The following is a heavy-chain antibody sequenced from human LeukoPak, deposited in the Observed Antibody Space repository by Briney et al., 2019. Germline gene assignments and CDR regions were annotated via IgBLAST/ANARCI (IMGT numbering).Heavy chain of an antibody. CDR2: IYTSGST. CDR1: GGSISSYY. D-gene: IGHD1-26*01. Sequence: SETLSLTCTVSGGSISSYYWSWIRQPPGKGLEWIGYIYTSGSTNYNPSLKSRVTISVDTSKNQFSLKLSSVTAADTAVYYCARHAGYSGSYYSTSLHAFDIWGQGTMVTVSS. J-gene: IGHJ3*02. CDR3: ARHAGYSGSYYSTSLHAFDI. V-gene: IGHV4-4*09.